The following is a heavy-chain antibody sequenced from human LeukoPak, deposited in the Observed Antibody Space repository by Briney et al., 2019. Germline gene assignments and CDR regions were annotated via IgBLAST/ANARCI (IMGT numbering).Heavy chain of an antibody. CDR2: IIPIFGTA. CDR1: GYTFTSYY. J-gene: IGHJ6*02. D-gene: IGHD3-3*01. CDR3: ARGDFWSGYDLANYYYGMDV. V-gene: IGHV1-69*13. Sequence: SVKVSCKASGYTFTSYYMHWVRQAPGQGLEWMGGIIPIFGTANYAQKFQGRVTITADESTSTAYMELSSLRSEDTAVYYCARGDFWSGYDLANYYYGMDVWGQGTTVTVSS.